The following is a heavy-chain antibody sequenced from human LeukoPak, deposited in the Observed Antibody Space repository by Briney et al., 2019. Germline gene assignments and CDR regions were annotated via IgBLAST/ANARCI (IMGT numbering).Heavy chain of an antibody. J-gene: IGHJ4*02. Sequence: GGSLRLSCAASGFTFSSYNMNWVRQAPGKGLEWVSSITSGSSYIYYADSVKGRFTISRDNAKNSLYLQMNSLRAEDTAVYYCARNLMITLGGVIDHFDSWGQGTLVTVSS. CDR3: ARNLMITLGGVIDHFDS. D-gene: IGHD3-16*02. CDR1: GFTFSSYN. V-gene: IGHV3-21*01. CDR2: ITSGSSYI.